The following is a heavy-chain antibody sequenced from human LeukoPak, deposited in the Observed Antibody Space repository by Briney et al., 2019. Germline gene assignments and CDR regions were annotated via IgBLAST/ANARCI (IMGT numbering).Heavy chain of an antibody. D-gene: IGHD6-6*01. Sequence: SETLSLTCTVSGGSINSNNYFWGWFRQPPGKGLKWIGSISYSGSTYYNPSVQSRVTISEDTSRNQFFLKLTSLTAADTAVFYCARRSSSSGYYYYMDVWGKGTTVTVSS. CDR1: GGSINSNNYF. CDR2: ISYSGST. CDR3: ARRSSSSGYYYYMDV. J-gene: IGHJ6*03. V-gene: IGHV4-39*01.